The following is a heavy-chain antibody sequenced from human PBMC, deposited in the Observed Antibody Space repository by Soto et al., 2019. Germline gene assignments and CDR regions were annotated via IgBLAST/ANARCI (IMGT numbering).Heavy chain of an antibody. D-gene: IGHD2-21*02. CDR1: GFSLNTGGVG. CDR3: AHSRCGGDFLQSYSSLWYYGVDV. J-gene: IGHJ6*02. CDR2: IYWDDDK. V-gene: IGHV2-5*02. Sequence: QITLKESGPTLVKPTQTLTLTCTFSGFSLNTGGVGVGWIRQAPGKALEWLALIYWDDDKRYSPSLKSRLTITKDTSKNEVVLTMTNMDPVDTATYYCAHSRCGGDFLQSYSSLWYYGVDVWGQGTTVTVSS.